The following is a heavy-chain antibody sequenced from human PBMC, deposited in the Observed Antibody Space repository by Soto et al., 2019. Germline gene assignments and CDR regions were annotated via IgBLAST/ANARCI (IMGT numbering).Heavy chain of an antibody. Sequence: QVQLVESGGGVVQSGMSLRLSCAASGFTFSSYGMHWVRQAPGKGLEWVAVISYDGSNKYYADSVKGRFTISRDSSKNTLYLEMNSLRPEDTAVYYCAKGEYYYGSGSPYYGMGVWGQGTTVTVSS. D-gene: IGHD3-10*01. CDR3: AKGEYYYGSGSPYYGMGV. CDR1: GFTFSSYG. V-gene: IGHV3-30*18. CDR2: ISYDGSNK. J-gene: IGHJ6*02.